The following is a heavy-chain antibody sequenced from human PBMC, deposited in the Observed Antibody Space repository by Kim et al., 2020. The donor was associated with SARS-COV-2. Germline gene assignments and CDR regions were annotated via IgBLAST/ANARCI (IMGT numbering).Heavy chain of an antibody. J-gene: IGHJ6*02. CDR1: GFTVSSNY. D-gene: IGHD5-12*01. CDR3: ARDGGYNRYGMDV. Sequence: GGSLRLSCAASGFTVSSNYMSWVRQAPGKGLEWVSVIYGGGSTYYADFVKGRFSISRDNSKNTLYLQMNSLRAEDTAVYYCARDGGYNRYGMDVWGQGTTVTVSS. CDR2: IYGGGST. V-gene: IGHV3-53*01.